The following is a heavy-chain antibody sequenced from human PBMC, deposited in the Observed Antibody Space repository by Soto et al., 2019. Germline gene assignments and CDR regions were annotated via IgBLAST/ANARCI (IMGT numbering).Heavy chain of an antibody. CDR2: ISAYSGDT. V-gene: IGHV1-18*01. Sequence: APVKVSCKAAGYTFTNYRISWVRQAPEQGLEWMGWISAYSGDTHYTQRFQGRVTMTRDTSTSTAYMELRSLRSDDTAVYYCARVRGGPSCFSYYLDFWGKGTMVTVSS. D-gene: IGHD2-2*01. CDR1: GYTFTNYR. CDR3: ARVRGGPSCFSYYLDF. J-gene: IGHJ4*02.